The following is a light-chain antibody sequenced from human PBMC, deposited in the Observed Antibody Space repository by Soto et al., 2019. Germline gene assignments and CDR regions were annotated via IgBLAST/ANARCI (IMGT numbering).Light chain of an antibody. J-gene: IGKJ5*01. CDR3: QQRSNWPPIT. Sequence: EVVLTQSPGTLSLSRGERATLSCRASERIYSAYLGWYQQKPSQAPRLLIYGTSSRATGIPDRFSGSGSGTDFTLTISSLEPEDFAVYYCQQRSNWPPITFGQGTRLEI. CDR1: ERIYSAY. CDR2: GTS. V-gene: IGKV3D-20*02.